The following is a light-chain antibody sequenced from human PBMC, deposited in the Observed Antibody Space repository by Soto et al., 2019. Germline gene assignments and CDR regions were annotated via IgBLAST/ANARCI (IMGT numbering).Light chain of an antibody. CDR2: YKSDSDK. V-gene: IGLV5-45*03. CDR1: SGINVGTYR. J-gene: IGLJ3*02. CDR3: MIWHSSAWV. Sequence: QSVLTQPSSLSASPGASASLTCTLRSGINVGTYRIYWYQQKPGSPPHYLLRYKSDSDKQQGSGVPSRFSGSKDASANAGILLISGRQSEDEADYYCMIWHSSAWVFGGGTKLTVL.